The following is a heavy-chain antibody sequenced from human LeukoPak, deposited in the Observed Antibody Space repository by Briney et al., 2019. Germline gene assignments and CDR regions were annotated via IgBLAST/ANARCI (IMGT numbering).Heavy chain of an antibody. CDR3: ARALERYYFDS. CDR1: GDSVSTNSGG. Sequence: SQTLSLTCAISGDSVSTNSGGWNWLRLSPSRGLEWLGRTYYISQWFHDYAVSVKWRIIIRSDTSNNQFSLHLNSVTPDDTAVYYCARALERYYFDSWGQGTLVTVSS. CDR2: TYYISQWFH. D-gene: IGHD1-1*01. J-gene: IGHJ4*02. V-gene: IGHV6-1*01.